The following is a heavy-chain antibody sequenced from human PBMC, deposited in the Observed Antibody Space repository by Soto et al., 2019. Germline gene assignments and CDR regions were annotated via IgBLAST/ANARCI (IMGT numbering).Heavy chain of an antibody. CDR3: ARTLGYISGWYEMNWFDP. V-gene: IGHV3-48*02. D-gene: IGHD6-19*01. CDR2: ISSSSSTI. Sequence: EVQLVESGGGLVQPGVSLRLSCAASGFTFSSYSMNWVRQAPGTGLEWVAYISSSSSTIYYADSVKGRFTISRDNAQNSLSLQMNSLRDEDTAVYYCARTLGYISGWYEMNWFDPWGQGTLVTVSS. CDR1: GFTFSSYS. J-gene: IGHJ5*02.